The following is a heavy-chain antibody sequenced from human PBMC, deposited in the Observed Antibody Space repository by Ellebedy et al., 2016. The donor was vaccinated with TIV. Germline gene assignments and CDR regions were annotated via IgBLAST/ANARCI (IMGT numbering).Heavy chain of an antibody. V-gene: IGHV3-74*01. CDR2: ISSDGSTT. D-gene: IGHD6-13*01. Sequence: GESLKISXAASGFTFSSYWMHWVRQAPGKGLVWVSRISSDGSTTVYADSVKGRFTIPRDNAKNTLYLQMNSLRVEDTAVYYCAKGSGYSKWYFDLWGRGTLVTVSS. CDR3: AKGSGYSKWYFDL. J-gene: IGHJ2*01. CDR1: GFTFSSYW.